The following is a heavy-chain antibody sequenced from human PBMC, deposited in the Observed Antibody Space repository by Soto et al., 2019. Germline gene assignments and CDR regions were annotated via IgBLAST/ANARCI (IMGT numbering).Heavy chain of an antibody. CDR3: ARRRDGYNDAFDI. D-gene: IGHD5-12*01. V-gene: IGHV4-59*01. CDR2: IYYSGST. Sequence: SETLSLTCTVSGGSISSYYWSWIRQPPGKGLEWIGSIYYSGSTNYNPSLKSRVTISVDTSKNQFSLKLSSVTAADTAVYYCARRRDGYNDAFDIWGQGTMVTVSS. CDR1: GGSISSYY. J-gene: IGHJ3*02.